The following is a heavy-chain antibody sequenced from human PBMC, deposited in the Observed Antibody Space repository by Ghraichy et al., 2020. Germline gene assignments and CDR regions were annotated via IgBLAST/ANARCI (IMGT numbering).Heavy chain of an antibody. CDR3: ARDIAVAGNFDY. V-gene: IGHV3-23*01. D-gene: IGHD6-19*01. CDR1: GFTFSSYA. CDR2: ISGSGGST. J-gene: IGHJ4*02. Sequence: GGSLRLSCAASGFTFSSYAMSWVRQAPGKGLEWVSAISGSGGSTYYADSVKGRFTISRDNSKNTLYLQMNSLRAEDTAVYYCARDIAVAGNFDYWGQGTLVTVSS.